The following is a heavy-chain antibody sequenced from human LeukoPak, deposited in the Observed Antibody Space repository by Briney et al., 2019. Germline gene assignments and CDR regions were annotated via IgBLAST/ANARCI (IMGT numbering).Heavy chain of an antibody. CDR3: ARAEGYGSGSLYYFYFYMDV. V-gene: IGHV4-61*02. J-gene: IGHJ6*03. D-gene: IGHD3-10*01. CDR1: GGSISSGGYY. CDR2: IYTSGST. Sequence: SETLSLTCTVSGGSISSGGYYWSWIRQPAGKGLEWIGRIYTSGSTNYNPSLKSRVTISVDTSKSQFSLKLSSVTAADTAVYYCARAEGYGSGSLYYFYFYMDVWGKGTTVTVSS.